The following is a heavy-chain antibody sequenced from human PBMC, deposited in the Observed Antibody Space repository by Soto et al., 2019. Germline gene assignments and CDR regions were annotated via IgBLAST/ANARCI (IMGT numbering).Heavy chain of an antibody. CDR1: GGSISGSYYY. D-gene: IGHD1-20*01. J-gene: IGHJ4*02. Sequence: SETLSLTCAVSGGSISGSYYYWAWLRQSPGKGPEWIGSVFYIGFTSYNPSLESRVSVSVDTSKGQFSLKLSAVTAADTAVDYCAASQKGYNWNYLDHWGQGALVTVSS. CDR2: VFYIGFT. CDR3: AASQKGYNWNYLDH. V-gene: IGHV4-39*01.